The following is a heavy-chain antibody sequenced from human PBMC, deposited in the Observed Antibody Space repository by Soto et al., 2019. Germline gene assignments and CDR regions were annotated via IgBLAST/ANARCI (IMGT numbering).Heavy chain of an antibody. D-gene: IGHD3-9*01. J-gene: IGHJ4*02. CDR3: ARSYYDILTGYYRGYYFDY. V-gene: IGHV2-70*11. CDR2: IDWDDDK. CDR1: GFSLSTSGMC. Sequence: FSGFSLSTSGMCVSWIRQPPGKALEWLARIDWDDDKYYSTSLKTRLTISKDTSKNQVVLTMTNMDPVDTATYYCARSYYDILTGYYRGYYFDYWGQGTLVTVSS.